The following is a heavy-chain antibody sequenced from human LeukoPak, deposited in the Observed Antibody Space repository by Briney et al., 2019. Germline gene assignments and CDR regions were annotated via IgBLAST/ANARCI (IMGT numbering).Heavy chain of an antibody. V-gene: IGHV3-23*01. J-gene: IGHJ4*02. Sequence: GGSLRLSCAASGFTFSSYSMNWVRQAPGKGLEWVSAISGSGGSTYYADSVKGRFTISRDNSKNTLYLQMNSLRAEDTAVYYCAKKAGSSSWYHPFDYWGQGTLVTVSS. D-gene: IGHD6-13*01. CDR1: GFTFSSYS. CDR3: AKKAGSSSWYHPFDY. CDR2: ISGSGGST.